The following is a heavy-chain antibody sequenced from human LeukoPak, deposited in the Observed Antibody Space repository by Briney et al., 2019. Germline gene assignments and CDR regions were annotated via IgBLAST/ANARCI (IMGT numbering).Heavy chain of an antibody. Sequence: GGSLRLSCTASRFYFSTYDMNWVRQVPGKGLEWVSAISGGTYSADSVRGRFTISRDNSKNTLYLQMNSLRAEDTAVYYCARAPSHSPYNFYYMDVWGKGTTVTVSS. CDR1: RFYFSTYD. V-gene: IGHV3-23*01. J-gene: IGHJ6*03. CDR2: ISGGT. D-gene: IGHD6-13*01. CDR3: ARAPSHSPYNFYYMDV.